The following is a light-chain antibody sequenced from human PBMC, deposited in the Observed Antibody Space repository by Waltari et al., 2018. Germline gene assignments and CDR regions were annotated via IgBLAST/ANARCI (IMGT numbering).Light chain of an antibody. CDR1: SGYSNYK. J-gene: IGLJ1*01. V-gene: IGLV9-49*03. CDR2: VGTGGIVG. Sequence: QPVLTQPPSASASLGASVTLTCTLSSGYSNYKVDWYQQRPGKGPRFGMRVGTGGIVGARGGGIPDRFSVLGSGLSRYLTIKNIQEEDESDYHCGADHGSGSSFVYVFGTGTKVTVL. CDR3: GADHGSGSSFVYV.